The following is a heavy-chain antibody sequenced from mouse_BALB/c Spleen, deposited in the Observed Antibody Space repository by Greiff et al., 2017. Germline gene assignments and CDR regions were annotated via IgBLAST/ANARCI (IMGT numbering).Heavy chain of an antibody. CDR2: ISSGGSYT. Sequence: EVKLVESGGDLVKPGGSLKLSCAASGFTFSSYGMYWVRQTPDKRLEWVATISSGGSYTYYPDSVKGRVTISRDNAKNTLYMQLSSLKSEDTAMYYCARHGEDGNYWYFDVWGAGTTVTVSS. V-gene: IGHV5-6*01. J-gene: IGHJ1*01. CDR1: GFTFSSYG. CDR3: ARHGEDGNYWYFDV. D-gene: IGHD2-1*01.